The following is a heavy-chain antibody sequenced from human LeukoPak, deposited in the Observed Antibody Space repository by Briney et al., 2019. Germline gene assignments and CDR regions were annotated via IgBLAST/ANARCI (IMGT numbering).Heavy chain of an antibody. Sequence: SETLSLTCTVSGGSISSYYWSWIRQPPGKGLEWIGYIYYSGSTNYNPSLTSRVTISVDTSKNQFSLKLSSVTAADTAVYYCARDQDSSGYLDYWGQGTLVTVSS. CDR1: GGSISSYY. CDR2: IYYSGST. V-gene: IGHV4-59*01. J-gene: IGHJ4*02. CDR3: ARDQDSSGYLDY. D-gene: IGHD3-22*01.